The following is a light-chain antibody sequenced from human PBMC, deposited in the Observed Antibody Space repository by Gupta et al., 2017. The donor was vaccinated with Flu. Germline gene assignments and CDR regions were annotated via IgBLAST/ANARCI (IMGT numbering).Light chain of an antibody. CDR3: SAYTTSNTCV. V-gene: IGLV2-14*01. J-gene: IGLJ1*01. CDR2: EVT. CDR1: SRDVGAYNY. Sequence: LITISGTGTSRDVGAYNYVSWYQQPPGKAPKLLISEVTNRPSGVSDRFSGSKSGNSASLTISGLQTEDEADYYCSAYTTSNTCVFGTGTRVTVL.